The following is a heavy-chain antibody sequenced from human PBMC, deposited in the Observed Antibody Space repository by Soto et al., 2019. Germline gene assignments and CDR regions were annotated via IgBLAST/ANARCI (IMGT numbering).Heavy chain of an antibody. V-gene: IGHV3-23*01. D-gene: IGHD6-19*01. CDR2: ISGSGGST. CDR3: AKVWYRSVGYYFYGMDV. CDR1: GFTFSSYA. Sequence: SGGSLRLSCAASGFTFSSYAMSWVRQAPGKGLEWVSAISGSGGSTYYADSVKGRFTISRDNSKNTLYLQMNSLRAEDTAVYYCAKVWYRSVGYYFYGMDVGGKGTTVTVSS. J-gene: IGHJ6*04.